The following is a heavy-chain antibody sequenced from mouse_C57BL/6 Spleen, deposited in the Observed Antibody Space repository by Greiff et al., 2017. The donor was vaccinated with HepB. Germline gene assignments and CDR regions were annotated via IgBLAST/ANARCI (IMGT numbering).Heavy chain of an antibody. CDR2: IDPSDSYT. V-gene: IGHV1-50*01. CDR3: ARWDYGSSPWFAY. Sequence: VQLQQPGAELVKPGASVKLSCKASGYTFTSYWMQWVKQRPGQGLEWIGEIDPSDSYTNYNQKFKGKATLTVDTSSSTAYMQLSSLTSEDSAVYYCARWDYGSSPWFAYWGQGTLVTVSA. D-gene: IGHD1-1*01. CDR1: GYTFTSYW. J-gene: IGHJ3*01.